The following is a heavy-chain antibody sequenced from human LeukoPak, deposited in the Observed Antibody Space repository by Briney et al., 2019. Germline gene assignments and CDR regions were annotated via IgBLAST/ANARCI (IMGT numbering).Heavy chain of an antibody. CDR1: GITIGSYW. D-gene: IGHD4-17*01. Sequence: GGSLRLSCAASGITIGSYWMSWVSQAPGKGLEWVATIKQDGSQKEYVDTVKGRLTISRYNAKNSLYLQMNCLRPEDTAVYYCARDPTVTNFHDAFDIWGQGTMVTVSS. V-gene: IGHV3-7*05. CDR2: IKQDGSQK. CDR3: ARDPTVTNFHDAFDI. J-gene: IGHJ3*02.